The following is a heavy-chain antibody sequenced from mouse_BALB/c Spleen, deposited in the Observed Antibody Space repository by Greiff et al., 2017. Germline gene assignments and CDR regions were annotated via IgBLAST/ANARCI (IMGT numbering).Heavy chain of an antibody. CDR1: GYTFTNYW. Sequence: QVHVKQSGAELVRPGTSVKMSCKAAGYTFTNYWIGWVKQRPGHGLEWIGDIYPGGGYTNYNEKFKGKATLTADTSSSTAYMQLSSLTSEDSAIYYCARDLYGNYWFAYWGQGTLVTVSA. J-gene: IGHJ3*01. CDR2: IYPGGGYT. D-gene: IGHD2-1*01. V-gene: IGHV1-63*02. CDR3: ARDLYGNYWFAY.